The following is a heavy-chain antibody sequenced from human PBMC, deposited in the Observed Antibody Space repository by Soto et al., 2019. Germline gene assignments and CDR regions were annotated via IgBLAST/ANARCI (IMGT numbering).Heavy chain of an antibody. CDR1: GISLSTSGVG. J-gene: IGHJ3*02. V-gene: IGHV2-5*01. CDR2: VYWNDDA. Sequence: QITLKGSGPTLVKPTQTLTLTCTLSGISLSTSGVGLGWIRQTPGKALEWLALVYWNDDAHYSPALRSRLTITKDTSKHQAVLTMTTMDPVDTATYYCARGLASLPVFAFDIWGQGTVVTVSS. CDR3: ARGLASLPVFAFDI.